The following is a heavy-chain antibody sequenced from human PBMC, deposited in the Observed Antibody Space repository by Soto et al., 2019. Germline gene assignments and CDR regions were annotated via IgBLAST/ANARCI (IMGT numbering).Heavy chain of an antibody. J-gene: IGHJ4*02. CDR1: GGSVSGYH. CDR2: INNNGNT. V-gene: IGHV4-59*08. D-gene: IGHD6-19*01. Sequence: PSETLSLTCNVSGGSVSGYHWSWIRQPPGKGLEWIGYINNNGNTDYNPSLESRVTISVDRSKNQFSLKLSSVTAADTAVYYCARQVGGWAPWYFDYWGQGTLVTVSS. CDR3: ARQVGGWAPWYFDY.